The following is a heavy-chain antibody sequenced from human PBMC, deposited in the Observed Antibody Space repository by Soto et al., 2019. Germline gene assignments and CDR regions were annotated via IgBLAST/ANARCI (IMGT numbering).Heavy chain of an antibody. J-gene: IGHJ6*02. CDR3: ARGEYCTNGVCYLGSYYYYGMDV. D-gene: IGHD2-8*01. Sequence: GASVKVSCKASGYTFTSYGISWVRRAPGQGLEWMGWISAYNGNTNYAQKLQGRGTMTTDTSTSTAYMELRSLRSDDTAVYYCARGEYCTNGVCYLGSYYYYGMDVWGQGTTVTVSS. V-gene: IGHV1-18*04. CDR2: ISAYNGNT. CDR1: GYTFTSYG.